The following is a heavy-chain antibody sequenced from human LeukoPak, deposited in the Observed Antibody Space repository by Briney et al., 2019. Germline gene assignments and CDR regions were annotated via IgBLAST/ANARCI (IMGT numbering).Heavy chain of an antibody. Sequence: PGGSLRLSCAASGFTFSYYAMNWVRQAPGKGLEWVSAISGSGGSTYYADSVKGRFPISRDDSKNTLHLQMNSLRVEDTAVYYCAKDLIRGAAAYCFDYWGQGTLVTVFS. CDR2: ISGSGGST. D-gene: IGHD2-21*01. J-gene: IGHJ4*02. CDR1: GFTFSYYA. CDR3: AKDLIRGAAAYCFDY. V-gene: IGHV3-23*01.